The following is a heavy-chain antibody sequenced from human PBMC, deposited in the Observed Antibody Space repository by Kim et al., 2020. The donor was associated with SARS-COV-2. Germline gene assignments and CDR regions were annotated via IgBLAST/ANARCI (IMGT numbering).Heavy chain of an antibody. CDR1: GGTFSSYA. Sequence: SVKVSCKASGGTFSSYAISWVRQAPGQGLEWMGGIIPIFGTANYAQKFQGRVTITADESTSTAYMELSSLRSEDTAVYYCARSTAGTIAPRGFYGMDVWGQGTTVTVSS. CDR2: IIPIFGTA. D-gene: IGHD6-13*01. CDR3: ARSTAGTIAPRGFYGMDV. J-gene: IGHJ6*02. V-gene: IGHV1-69*13.